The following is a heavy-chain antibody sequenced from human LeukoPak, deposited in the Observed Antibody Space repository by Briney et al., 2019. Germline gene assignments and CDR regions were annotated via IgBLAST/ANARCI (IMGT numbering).Heavy chain of an antibody. V-gene: IGHV3-23*01. CDR2: ISCSDGCT. CDR3: VEGGAARYDY. J-gene: IGHJ4*02. Sequence: GGTVRLSCAASGLTFSRYDTSWAPQAPAKALEWVTAISCSDGCTNYADSVKGRYPISRHNSKHTLYLQMNSLRSEDTPLFYCVEGGAARYDYLGQGTLVAVSS. CDR1: GLTFSRYD. D-gene: IGHD5-18*01.